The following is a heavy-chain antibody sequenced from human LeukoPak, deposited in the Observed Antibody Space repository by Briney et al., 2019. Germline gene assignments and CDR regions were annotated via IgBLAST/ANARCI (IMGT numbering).Heavy chain of an antibody. J-gene: IGHJ4*02. D-gene: IGHD4/OR15-4a*01. CDR2: IYPGDSDT. Sequence: GESLKISCKGSGYTFHSYWIAWVRQMPGKGLERMGIIYPGDSDTRYSPSFQGQVTISADKSISTAYLQWSSLKASDTAMYYCARGLSTPERFDYWGQGTLVTVSS. V-gene: IGHV5-51*01. CDR1: GYTFHSYW. CDR3: ARGLSTPERFDY.